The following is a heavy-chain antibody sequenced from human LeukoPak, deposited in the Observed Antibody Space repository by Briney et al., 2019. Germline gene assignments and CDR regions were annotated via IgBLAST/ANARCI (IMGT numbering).Heavy chain of an antibody. CDR1: GFNFSGYV. Sequence: GGSLRLSCAASGFNFSGYVTHWVRQAPGKGLEWVAVIWSDGSKKDYADSVKGRFTISRDNSKNTVYLQMNNLTAEDTAVYYCARGPSYASGSYVANWFDTWGQGTPVTVSS. V-gene: IGHV3-33*01. D-gene: IGHD3-10*01. CDR2: IWSDGSKK. J-gene: IGHJ5*02. CDR3: ARGPSYASGSYVANWFDT.